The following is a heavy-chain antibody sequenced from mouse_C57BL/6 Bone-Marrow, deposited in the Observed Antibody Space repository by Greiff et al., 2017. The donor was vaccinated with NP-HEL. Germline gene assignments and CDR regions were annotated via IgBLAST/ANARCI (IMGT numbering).Heavy chain of an antibody. CDR2: IDPSDSYT. V-gene: IGHV1-69*01. CDR3: ASPIYYGNYGYFDV. Sequence: QVQLQQPGAELVMPGASVKLSCKASGYTFTSYWMHWVKQRPGQGLEWIGEIDPSDSYTNYNQKFKGKSKLTVDKSSSTAYMQLSSLTSEDSAVYYCASPIYYGNYGYFDVWGTGTTVTVSS. D-gene: IGHD2-1*01. CDR1: GYTFTSYW. J-gene: IGHJ1*03.